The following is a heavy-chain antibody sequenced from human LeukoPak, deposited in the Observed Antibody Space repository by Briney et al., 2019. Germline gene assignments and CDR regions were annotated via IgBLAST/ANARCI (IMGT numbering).Heavy chain of an antibody. CDR3: ASSYLHYNWNDEVRFDC. D-gene: IGHD1-1*01. J-gene: IGHJ4*02. CDR2: IYYSGST. CDR1: GGSISSYY. Sequence: SETLSLTCTVSGGSISSYYWSWIRQPPGKGLEWIGYIYYSGSTNYNPSLKSRVTISVDTSKNQFSLKLSSVTAADTAVYYCASSYLHYNWNDEVRFDCWGQGTLVTVSS. V-gene: IGHV4-59*08.